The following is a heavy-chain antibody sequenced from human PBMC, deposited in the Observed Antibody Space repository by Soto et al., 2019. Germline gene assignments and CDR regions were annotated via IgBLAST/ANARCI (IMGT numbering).Heavy chain of an antibody. CDR3: AKDRVNHNSVWDTFDI. Sequence: GGSLRLSCAASGFTFDYFAMSWVRQAPGKGLEWVSGIGGSDDDTHYADSVKGRFTISRDNSKNTLFLQLDSLRVEDTAVYYCAKDRVNHNSVWDTFDIWGQGTVVTV. CDR2: IGGSDDDT. D-gene: IGHD1-20*01. CDR1: GFTFDYFA. V-gene: IGHV3-23*01. J-gene: IGHJ3*02.